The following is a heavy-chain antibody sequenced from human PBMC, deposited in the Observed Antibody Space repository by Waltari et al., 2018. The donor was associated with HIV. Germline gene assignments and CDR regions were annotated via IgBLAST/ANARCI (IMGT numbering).Heavy chain of an antibody. J-gene: IGHJ6*02. D-gene: IGHD2-15*01. Sequence: EVQLVESGGGLVQPGGSLRLSCAASGFTFSSYSMNWVRQAPGKGVEGVSYFSSTAKTIYYADSLKGRLTVSRDNAKNSLSLQMNSLRAEDTAVYFCAKEVVALPHYYYYGLDVWGQGTTVTVSS. CDR2: FSSTAKTI. CDR3: AKEVVALPHYYYYGLDV. CDR1: GFTFSSYS. V-gene: IGHV3-48*04.